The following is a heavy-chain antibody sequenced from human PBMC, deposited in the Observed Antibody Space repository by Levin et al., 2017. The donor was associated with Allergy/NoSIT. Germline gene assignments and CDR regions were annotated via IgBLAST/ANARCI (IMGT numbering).Heavy chain of an antibody. CDR3: ARGHSSTSFADY. CDR2: IYYSGST. D-gene: IGHD6-6*01. V-gene: IGHV4-31*03. Sequence: KSSETLSLTCTVSGGSISSGGYYWSWIRQHPGKGLEWIGYIYYSGSTYYNPSLKSRVTISVDTSKNQFSLQLSSVTAADTAVYYCARGHSSTSFADYWGQGTLVTVSS. CDR1: GGSISSGGYY. J-gene: IGHJ4*02.